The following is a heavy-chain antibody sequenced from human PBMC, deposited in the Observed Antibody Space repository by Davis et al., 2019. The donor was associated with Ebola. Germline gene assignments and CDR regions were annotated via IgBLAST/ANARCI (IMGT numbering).Heavy chain of an antibody. J-gene: IGHJ4*02. D-gene: IGHD3-22*01. CDR2: IYYSGST. CDR3: ARAGYYGSSGFDS. Sequence: PSETLSLICTVSGGSISSGDYYWSWIRQPPGKGLEWIGYIYYSGSTYNNPSLKSRVSISVDTSKSQFSLKLTSVTAADTAVYYCARAGYYGSSGFDSWGQGALVTVSS. CDR1: GGSISSGDYY. V-gene: IGHV4-30-4*01.